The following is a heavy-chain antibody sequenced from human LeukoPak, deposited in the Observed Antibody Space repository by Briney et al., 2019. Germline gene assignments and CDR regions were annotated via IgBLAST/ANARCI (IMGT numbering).Heavy chain of an antibody. CDR2: IKTDGSET. D-gene: IGHD6-19*01. CDR3: VKNDGWFHLAQ. Sequence: GGSLRLSCAASGLTVTNAWMNWVRQAPGKGLEWVGHIKTDGSETYYLDSLKGRISISRDNTNNALYLQMNSLRVEDTAIYYCVKNDGWFHLAQWGQGTLVTVSS. CDR1: GLTVTNAW. V-gene: IGHV3-7*03. J-gene: IGHJ4*02.